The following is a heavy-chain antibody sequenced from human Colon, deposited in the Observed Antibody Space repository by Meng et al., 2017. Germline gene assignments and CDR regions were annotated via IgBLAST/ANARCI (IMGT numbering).Heavy chain of an antibody. CDR3: ASSDYYRSDH. CDR2: TSHSGST. J-gene: IGHJ4*02. Sequence: QVQLQESGQGLVKPSGTLSLTCAGSGGSISRSDWWSWVRQPPGKGLEWIGETSHSGSTNYSPSLKSRVTISLDKSKNQLSLKLNSVTAADTAVYYCASSDYYRSDHWGQGTLVTVSS. V-gene: IGHV4-4*02. CDR1: GGSISRSDW. D-gene: IGHD3-22*01.